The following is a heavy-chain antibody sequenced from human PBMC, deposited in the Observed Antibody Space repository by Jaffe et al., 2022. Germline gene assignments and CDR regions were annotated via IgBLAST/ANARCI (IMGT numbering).Heavy chain of an antibody. CDR3: ARGRLWGYLWAQMTTVTNKFDP. CDR2: INHSGST. J-gene: IGHJ5*02. V-gene: IGHV4-34*01. D-gene: IGHD4-17*01. Sequence: QVQLQQWGAGLLKPSETLSLTCAVYGGSFSGYYWSWIRQPPGKGLEWIGEINHSGSTNYNPSLKSRVTISVDTSKNQFSLKLSSVTAADTAVYYCARGRLWGYLWAQMTTVTNKFDPWGQGTLVTVSS. CDR1: GGSFSGYY.